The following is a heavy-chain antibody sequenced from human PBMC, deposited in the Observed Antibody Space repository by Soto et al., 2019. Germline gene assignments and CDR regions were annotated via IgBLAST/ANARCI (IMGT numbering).Heavy chain of an antibody. CDR1: GGTFSRNV. CDR3: ARASNTSAYYIPYGLDV. Sequence: QVQLVQSGAEVKKPGSSVKVSCKTSGGTFSRNVISWVRQAPGQGLEWMGGIIPLSGTANYAQQFQGRVAITADESTSTAYMERNSLRSEDAAVYYCARASNTSAYYIPYGLDVWGPGTTVTVSS. CDR2: IIPLSGTA. J-gene: IGHJ6*02. D-gene: IGHD3-22*01. V-gene: IGHV1-69*12.